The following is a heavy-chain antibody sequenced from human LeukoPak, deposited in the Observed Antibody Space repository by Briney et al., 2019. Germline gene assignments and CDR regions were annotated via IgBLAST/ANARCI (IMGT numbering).Heavy chain of an antibody. D-gene: IGHD3-16*01. CDR3: ARGLGGVDP. J-gene: IGHJ5*02. V-gene: IGHV4-34*01. Sequence: SETLSLTCAVYGGSFSGYYWSWIRQPPGKGLEWIGEINHSGSTNYNPSLKSRVTISVDTSKNQFPLKLSSVTAADTAVYYCARGLGGVDPWGQGTLVTVSS. CDR2: INHSGST. CDR1: GGSFSGYY.